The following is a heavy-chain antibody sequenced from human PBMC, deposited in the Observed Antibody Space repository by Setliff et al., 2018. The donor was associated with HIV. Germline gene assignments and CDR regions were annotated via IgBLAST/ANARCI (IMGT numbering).Heavy chain of an antibody. Sequence: SVKVSCKASGGTFSSFGVSWVRQAPGQGLEWMGGINPIFGSANYAQKFQGRLTVATDESTRTAYMELSSLRYDDTAVYYCATEDTSMRRTFEIWGQGTVVNRLL. J-gene: IGHJ4*03. CDR3: ATEDTSMRRTFEI. CDR1: GGTFSSFG. D-gene: IGHD5-18*01. V-gene: IGHV1-69*05. CDR2: INPIFGSA.